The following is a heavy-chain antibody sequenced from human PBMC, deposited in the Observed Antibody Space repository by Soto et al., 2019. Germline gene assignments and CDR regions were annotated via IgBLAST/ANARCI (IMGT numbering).Heavy chain of an antibody. CDR2: ISWNSGSI. Sequence: PGGSLRLSCAASGFTFDDYAMHWVRQAPGKGLEWVSGISWNSGSIGYADSVKGRFTISRDNAKNSLYLQMNSLRAEDTALYYCAKDRIAATRYNHYYYYGMDVWGQGTTVTVSS. CDR3: AKDRIAATRYNHYYYYGMDV. CDR1: GFTFDDYA. V-gene: IGHV3-9*01. D-gene: IGHD6-6*01. J-gene: IGHJ6*02.